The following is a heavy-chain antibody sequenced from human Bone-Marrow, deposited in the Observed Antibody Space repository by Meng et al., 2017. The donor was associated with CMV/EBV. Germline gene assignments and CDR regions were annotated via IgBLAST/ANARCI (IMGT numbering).Heavy chain of an antibody. V-gene: IGHV3-7*01. CDR1: GFTFSSYW. Sequence: GGSLRLSCAASGFTFSSYWMSWVRQAPGKGLEWVANIKQDGSEKYYVDSVKGRFTISRDNAKNSLYLQMNSLRAEDTAVYYCARDRYCSSTSCYTRGYYGMDVWGQGTTVTVSS. CDR3: ARDRYCSSTSCYTRGYYGMDV. J-gene: IGHJ6*02. CDR2: IKQDGSEK. D-gene: IGHD2-2*02.